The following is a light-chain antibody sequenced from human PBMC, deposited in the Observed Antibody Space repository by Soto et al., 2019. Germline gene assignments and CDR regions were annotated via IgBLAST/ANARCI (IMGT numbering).Light chain of an antibody. Sequence: LTQPASVSGSPGQSITISCTGTSSDVGGYNYVSWYQQHPGKAPKLMIYDVSNRPSGVSNRFSGSKSGNTASLTISGLQAEDEADYYCSSYTSSSIYVFGTRTKVTVL. CDR1: SSDVGGYNY. CDR3: SSYTSSSIYV. V-gene: IGLV2-14*01. J-gene: IGLJ1*01. CDR2: DVS.